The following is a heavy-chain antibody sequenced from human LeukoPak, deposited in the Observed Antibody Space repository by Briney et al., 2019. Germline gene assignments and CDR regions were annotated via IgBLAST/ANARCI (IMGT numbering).Heavy chain of an antibody. V-gene: IGHV3-20*04. CDR3: ARAHRATVTTSYYYYYMDV. CDR1: EFTFDDYG. J-gene: IGHJ6*03. D-gene: IGHD4-17*01. Sequence: PGGSLRLSCAASEFTFDDYGMSWVRQAPGKGLEWVSGINWNGGSTGYADPVKGRFTISRDNAKNSLYLQMNSLRAEDTAFYYCARAHRATVTTSYYYYYMDVWGKGTTVTVSS. CDR2: INWNGGST.